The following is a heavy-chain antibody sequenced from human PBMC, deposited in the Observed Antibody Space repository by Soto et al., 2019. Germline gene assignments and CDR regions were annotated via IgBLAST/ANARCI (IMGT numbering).Heavy chain of an antibody. V-gene: IGHV3-7*05. CDR3: ARDVSPGIGCYYLDAFDI. D-gene: IGHD1-26*01. CDR1: GFAFGSSW. J-gene: IGHJ3*02. CDR2: IKGDGSAK. Sequence: EVQLVESGGGLVQPGGSLRLSCAASGFAFGSSWMTWVRQAPGKGLEWVANIKGDGSAKSYLDSVRGRFTFSRDNAENSLFLQMTILRAEYTALFYCARDVSPGIGCYYLDAFDIWGQGTMVTVS.